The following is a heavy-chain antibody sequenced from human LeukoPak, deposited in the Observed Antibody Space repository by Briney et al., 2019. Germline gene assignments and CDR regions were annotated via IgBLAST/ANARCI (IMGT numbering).Heavy chain of an antibody. Sequence: GGSLRVSCAASRFTFSNYAMPWVRQAPGKGLEWVSGISASGGTTYYADSVKGRFTISRDNSKNTLYLQMNSLRAEDTAVYYCAKRPRDTSGYYLGAFDIWGQGTMVTVSS. CDR3: AKRPRDTSGYYLGAFDI. CDR2: ISASGGTT. CDR1: RFTFSNYA. V-gene: IGHV3-23*01. J-gene: IGHJ3*02. D-gene: IGHD3-22*01.